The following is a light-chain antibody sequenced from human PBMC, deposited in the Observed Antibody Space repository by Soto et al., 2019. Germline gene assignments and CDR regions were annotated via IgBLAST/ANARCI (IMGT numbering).Light chain of an antibody. V-gene: IGKV1-16*01. J-gene: IGKJ4*01. Sequence: DIQMTQSPCSLPASVGDRVTITFRASQNIRSYLNWYQQKPGKAPKLLIYAASSLQSGVPSRFSGSGSGTDFTLTISSLQPEDFATYYCQQYNSYPLTFGGGTKVDIK. CDR1: QNIRSY. CDR2: AAS. CDR3: QQYNSYPLT.